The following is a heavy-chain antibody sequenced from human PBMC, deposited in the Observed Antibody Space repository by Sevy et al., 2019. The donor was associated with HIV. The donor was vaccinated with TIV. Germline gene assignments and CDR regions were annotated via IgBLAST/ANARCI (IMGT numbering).Heavy chain of an antibody. CDR3: AREISLHCSSTGCYEDY. CDR1: GFTFSSYW. J-gene: IGHJ4*02. V-gene: IGHV3-7*01. Sequence: GGSLRLSCAASGFTFSSYWMSWVRQAPGKGLEWVANIKQDGSEKYYVDSVKGRFTISRDNAKNSLYLQMNSLRAEDTAVYYCAREISLHCSSTGCYEDYWGQGTLVTVSS. CDR2: IKQDGSEK. D-gene: IGHD2-2*01.